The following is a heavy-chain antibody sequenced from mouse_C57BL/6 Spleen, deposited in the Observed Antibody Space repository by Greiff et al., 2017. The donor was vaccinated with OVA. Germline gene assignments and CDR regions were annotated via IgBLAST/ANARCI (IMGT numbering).Heavy chain of an antibody. CDR1: GYAFSSSW. J-gene: IGHJ2*01. CDR2: IYPGDGDT. CDR3: ARQVGPYYFDY. V-gene: IGHV1-82*01. D-gene: IGHD4-1*01. Sequence: QVQLQQSGPELVKPGASVTISCKASGYAFSSSWMNWVKQRPGKGLEWIGRIYPGDGDTNYNGKFKGKATLTADKSSSTAYMQLSSLTSEDSAVYFCARQVGPYYFDYWGQGTTLTVSS.